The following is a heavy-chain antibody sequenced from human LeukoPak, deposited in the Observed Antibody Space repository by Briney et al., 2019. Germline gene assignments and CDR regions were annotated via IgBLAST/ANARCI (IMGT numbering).Heavy chain of an antibody. CDR2: FDPEDGET. D-gene: IGHD5/OR15-5a*01. J-gene: IGHJ4*02. CDR1: EYTLTELS. CDR3: ATGVIVSTIPYGFDY. V-gene: IGHV1-24*01. Sequence: ASVKVSCKVSEYTLTELSMHWVRQAPGKGLEWMGGFDPEDGETIYARKFQGRVTMTEDTSTDTAYMELSSLRSEDTAVYYCATGVIVSTIPYGFDYWGQGTLVTVSS.